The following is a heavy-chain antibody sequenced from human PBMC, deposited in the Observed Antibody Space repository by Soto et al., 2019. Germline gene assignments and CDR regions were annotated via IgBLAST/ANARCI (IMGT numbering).Heavy chain of an antibody. J-gene: IGHJ4*02. CDR2: IIPVLGAP. CDR3: ARRDSHGFFRYFDN. CDR1: GGTFSSFP. D-gene: IGHD4-17*01. Sequence: QVQLVQSGTEVKKPGSSVKVSCKTSGGTFSSFPIAWVRQAPGQGLEWVGGIIPVLGAPSYAQTFQGRVTITADESTSAAYLELSSLRSDDTAVYFCARRDSHGFFRYFDNWGQGTLVTVSS. V-gene: IGHV1-69*01.